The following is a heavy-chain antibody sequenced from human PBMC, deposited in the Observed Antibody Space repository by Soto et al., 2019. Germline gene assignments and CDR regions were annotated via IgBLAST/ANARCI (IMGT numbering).Heavy chain of an antibody. Sequence: SVKVSCKASGGTFSSYAISWVRQAPGQGLEWMGGIIPIFGTANYAQKFQGRVTITADESTSTAYMELSSLRSEDTAVYYCARGIVVVVAATDYYYYGMDVWGQGTTVTVSS. J-gene: IGHJ6*02. CDR3: ARGIVVVVAATDYYYYGMDV. CDR1: GGTFSSYA. CDR2: IIPIFGTA. V-gene: IGHV1-69*13. D-gene: IGHD2-15*01.